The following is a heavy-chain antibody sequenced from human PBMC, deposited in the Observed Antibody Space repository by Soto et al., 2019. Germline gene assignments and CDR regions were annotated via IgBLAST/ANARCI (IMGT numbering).Heavy chain of an antibody. V-gene: IGHV4-39*01. CDR3: ARMYSSGWSSTDY. J-gene: IGHJ4*02. CDR2: IYYSGST. CDR1: GGSISSISYY. Sequence: SETLSLTCTVSGGSISSISYYWGWIRQPPGKGLEWIGSIYYSGSTYYNPSLKSRVTISVDTSKNQFSLKLSSVTAADTAVYYCARMYSSGWSSTDYWGQGTLVTVSS. D-gene: IGHD6-19*01.